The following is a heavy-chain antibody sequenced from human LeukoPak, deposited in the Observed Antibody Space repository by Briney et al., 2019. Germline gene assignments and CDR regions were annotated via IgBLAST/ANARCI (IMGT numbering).Heavy chain of an antibody. CDR3: ARDGRYFDWLLYRSGFDY. V-gene: IGHV1-18*01. CDR2: ISAYNGNT. CDR1: GYTFTSYG. J-gene: IGHJ4*02. Sequence: ASVKVSCKASGYTFTSYGISWVRQAPGQGLEWMGCISAYNGNTNYAQKLQGRVTMTTDTSTSTAYMELRSLRSDDTAVYYCARDGRYFDWLLYRSGFDYWGQGTLVTVSS. D-gene: IGHD3-9*01.